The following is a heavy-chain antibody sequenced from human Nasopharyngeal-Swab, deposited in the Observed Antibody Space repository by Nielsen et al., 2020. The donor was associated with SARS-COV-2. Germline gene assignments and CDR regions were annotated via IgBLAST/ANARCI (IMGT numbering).Heavy chain of an antibody. J-gene: IGHJ5*02. CDR2: IRSKAYGGTT. CDR3: TRMVQQLRENWFDP. CDR1: GFTFGDYA. V-gene: IGHV3-49*04. D-gene: IGHD6-13*01. Sequence: SLKISCTAPGFTFGDYAMSWVRQAPGKGLEWVGFIRSKAYGGTTEYAASVKGRFTISRDDSKSIAYLQMNSLKTEDTAVYYCTRMVQQLRENWFDPWGQGTLVTVSS.